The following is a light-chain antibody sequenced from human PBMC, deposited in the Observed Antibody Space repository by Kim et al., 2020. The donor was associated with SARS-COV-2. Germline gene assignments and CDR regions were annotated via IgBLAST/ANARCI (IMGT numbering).Light chain of an antibody. J-gene: IGLJ2*01. CDR1: KLDNKY. Sequence: VAPGQTASITCSGDKLDNKYACWYQQRPGQSPVLVIYLNSKRPSGISERFSGSNSGNSATLTISGTQAMDEADYYCQAWDSSTAVFGGGTQLTVL. CDR3: QAWDSSTAV. V-gene: IGLV3-1*01. CDR2: LNS.